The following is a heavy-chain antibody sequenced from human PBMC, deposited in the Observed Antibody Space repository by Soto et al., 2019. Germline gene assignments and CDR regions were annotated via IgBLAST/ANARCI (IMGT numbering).Heavy chain of an antibody. CDR2: IYPGDSDT. V-gene: IGHV5-51*01. Sequence: ESLKISCKGSGYSFTSYWIGWVRQMPGKGLEWMGIIYPGDSDTRYSPSFQGQVTISADKSISTAYLQWSSLKASDTAMYYCARLRDGSNSYYYYGMDVWGQGTPVTLS. CDR1: GYSFTSYW. CDR3: ARLRDGSNSYYYYGMDV. D-gene: IGHD1-1*01. J-gene: IGHJ6*02.